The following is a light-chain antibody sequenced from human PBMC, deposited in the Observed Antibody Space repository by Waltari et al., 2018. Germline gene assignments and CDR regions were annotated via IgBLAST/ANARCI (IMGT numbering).Light chain of an antibody. J-gene: IGKJ1*01. Sequence: IVLTQSPATLSLSPGERATPSCRASQTVSTDLAWFPQKPGQSPRLLIYEASNRAPGTPARFSGSGSGTDFSLTISSLEPEDFAVYYCLQRSLWPWTFGQGTKVAVK. V-gene: IGKV3-11*01. CDR3: LQRSLWPWT. CDR2: EAS. CDR1: QTVSTD.